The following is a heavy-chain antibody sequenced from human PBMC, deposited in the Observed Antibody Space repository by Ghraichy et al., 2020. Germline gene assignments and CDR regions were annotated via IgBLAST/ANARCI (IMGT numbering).Heavy chain of an antibody. CDR1: GYSFTSYW. CDR2: IYPGDSDT. J-gene: IGHJ5*02. D-gene: IGHD6-19*01. CDR3: ARHGHIAVAGIWFDP. V-gene: IGHV5-51*01. Sequence: GESLNISCKGSGYSFTSYWIGWVRQMPGKGLEWMGIIYPGDSDTRYSPSFQGQVTISADKSISTAYLQWSSLKASDTAMYYCARHGHIAVAGIWFDPWGQGTLVTVSS.